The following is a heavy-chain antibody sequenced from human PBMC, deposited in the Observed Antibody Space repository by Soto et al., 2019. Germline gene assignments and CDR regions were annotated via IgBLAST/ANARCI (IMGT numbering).Heavy chain of an antibody. Sequence: PGESLKISCQGSGYSFTSYWISWVRPMPGKGLEWMGRIDPSDSYTNYSPSFQGHVTISADKSISTAYLQWSSLKASDTAMYYCATHGLGMASYYYYGMDVWGQGTTFTVSS. CDR2: IDPSDSYT. CDR3: ATHGLGMASYYYYGMDV. D-gene: IGHD7-27*01. J-gene: IGHJ6*02. V-gene: IGHV5-10-1*01. CDR1: GYSFTSYW.